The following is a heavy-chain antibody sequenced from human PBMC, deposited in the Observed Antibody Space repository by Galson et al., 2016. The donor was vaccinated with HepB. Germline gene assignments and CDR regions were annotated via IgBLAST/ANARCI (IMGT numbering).Heavy chain of an antibody. CDR1: GFTSSTYW. Sequence: SLRLSCAASGFTSSTYWVNWVRQAPGKGLEWVASIKQDGSQKFSVDSVKGRFTISRDDAKNSLYLQMNSLRADDTAVYYCAGGTYHNWFDRWGQGTLVTVSS. CDR3: AGGTYHNWFDR. CDR2: IKQDGSQK. D-gene: IGHD3-16*01. J-gene: IGHJ5*02. V-gene: IGHV3-7*03.